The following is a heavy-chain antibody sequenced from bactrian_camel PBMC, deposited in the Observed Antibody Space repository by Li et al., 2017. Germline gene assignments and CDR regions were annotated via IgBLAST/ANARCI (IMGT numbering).Heavy chain of an antibody. V-gene: IGHV3S53*01. CDR2: IDKDGKT. D-gene: IGHD1*01. CDR1: KFLNCM. Sequence: HVQLVESGGGSVQAGESLRLSCVATKFLNCMAWFRQPPGRQREVVADIDKDGKTTYLDSVKGRFTISRDNAKSTVYLQLNSLKTEDTAMYYCANGVRPFMSWYYGMDSWGNGTQVTV. J-gene: IGHJ7*01.